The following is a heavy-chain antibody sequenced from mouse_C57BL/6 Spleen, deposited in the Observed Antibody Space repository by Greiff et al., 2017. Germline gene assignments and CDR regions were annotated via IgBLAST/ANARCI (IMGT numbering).Heavy chain of an antibody. J-gene: IGHJ1*03. CDR1: GYTFTSYW. Sequence: VQLQQPGAELVKPGASVKMSCKASGYTFTSYWITWVKQRPGQGLEWIGDIYPGSGSTNYNEKFKSKATLTVDTSSSTAYMQLRSLTSEDSAVYDCTRGVYDGYQEYFDVWGTGTTVTVSS. CDR2: IYPGSGST. V-gene: IGHV1-55*01. CDR3: TRGVYDGYQEYFDV. D-gene: IGHD2-3*01.